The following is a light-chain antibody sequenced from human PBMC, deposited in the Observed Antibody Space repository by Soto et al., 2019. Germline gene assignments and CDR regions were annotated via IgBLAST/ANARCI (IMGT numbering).Light chain of an antibody. CDR1: QYIVRY. CDR2: AES. J-gene: IGKJ4*01. V-gene: IGKV1-39*01. CDR3: EQSYSTPST. Sequence: DIQMTQSPSSLSASVGDRVTITCRASQYIVRYLNWFQQKPGKAPKLLIYAESSLQSGVPSRFSGSGSGTELTLNISGVKPDDFLLYYCEQSYSTPSTFGGWTKVEIK.